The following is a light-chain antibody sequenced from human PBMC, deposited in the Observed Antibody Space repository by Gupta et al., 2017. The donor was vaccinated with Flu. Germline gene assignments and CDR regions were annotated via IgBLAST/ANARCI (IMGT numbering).Light chain of an antibody. V-gene: IGKV3-20*01. CDR3: QVYGDSPPLIT. J-gene: IGKJ3*01. CDR1: QSVSGRY. CDR2: DVS. Sequence: EIVLTQSPGTLSLSPGDRATLSCRASQSVSGRYLAWYQQRRGQVPRLLIYDVSRRAIGIPDRFSAYGSATDFTLTINGLEPEDFAVYYCQVYGDSPPLITFGPGTTVDLK.